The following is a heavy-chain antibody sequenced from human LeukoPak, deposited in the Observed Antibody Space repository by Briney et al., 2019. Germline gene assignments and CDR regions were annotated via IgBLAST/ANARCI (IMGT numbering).Heavy chain of an antibody. CDR2: ISSSSSYI. J-gene: IGHJ4*02. CDR1: GFTFSSYS. V-gene: IGHV3-21*01. Sequence: GGSLRLSCAASGFTFSSYSMNWVRQAPAKGLEWVSSISSSSSYIYYADSVKGRFTISRDNAKNSLYLQMNSLRAEDTAVYYCASCSGGSCYLDYWGQGTLVTVSS. D-gene: IGHD2-15*01. CDR3: ASCSGGSCYLDY.